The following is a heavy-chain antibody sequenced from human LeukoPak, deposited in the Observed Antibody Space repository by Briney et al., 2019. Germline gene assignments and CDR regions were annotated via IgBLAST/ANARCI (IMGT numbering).Heavy chain of an antibody. CDR3: ARSSPTMVSDAFDI. J-gene: IGHJ3*02. CDR1: GFTFSSYA. CDR2: ISYDGSNK. V-gene: IGHV3-30*04. Sequence: GGSLRLSCAASGFTFSSYAMHWVRQAPGKGLEWVAIISYDGSNKYYAASVKGRLTISRDNSKNTLYLQMSSLRAADTAVYFCARSSPTMVSDAFDIWGQGTLVTVSS. D-gene: IGHD3-10*01.